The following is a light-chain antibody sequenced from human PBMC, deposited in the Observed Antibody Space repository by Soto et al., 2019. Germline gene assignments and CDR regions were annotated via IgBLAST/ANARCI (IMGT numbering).Light chain of an antibody. CDR3: QQYYSNPRT. V-gene: IGKV4-1*01. CDR1: QSVLYSSNNKNY. Sequence: NCKSSQSVLYSSNNKNYLAWYQQKPGQPPKLLIYWSSTRESGIPDRFSGSGSGTDFTLTISSLQAEDVAIYYCQQYYSNPRTFGQGTKVDIK. CDR2: WSS. J-gene: IGKJ1*01.